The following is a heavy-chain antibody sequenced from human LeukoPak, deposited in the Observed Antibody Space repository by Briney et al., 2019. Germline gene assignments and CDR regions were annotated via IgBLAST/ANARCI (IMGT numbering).Heavy chain of an antibody. Sequence: ASVKVSCKASGSTLTGYYIHWVRQAPGQGLEWMGWINPNTGGTHYAQKFQGWVTMTRDMSISTAYMEPSRLRSDDTAVYYCATSYRSSWYYFDYWGQGTLVTVSS. D-gene: IGHD6-13*01. CDR3: ATSYRSSWYYFDY. CDR1: GSTLTGYY. CDR2: INPNTGGT. J-gene: IGHJ4*02. V-gene: IGHV1-2*04.